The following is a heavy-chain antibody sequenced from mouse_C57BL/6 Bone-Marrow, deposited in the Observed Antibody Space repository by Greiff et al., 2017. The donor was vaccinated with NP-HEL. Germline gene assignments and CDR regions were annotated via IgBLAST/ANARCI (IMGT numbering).Heavy chain of an antibody. CDR1: GYAFSSSW. Sequence: VQLQQSGPELVKPGASVKISCKASGYAFSSSWMNWVKQRPGKGLEWIGRIYPGDGDTNYNGKFKGKATLTEDKSSSTAYMQLSILTTDYSAVYFCARLTPYWGQGTTLTVSS. J-gene: IGHJ2*01. CDR3: ARLTPY. CDR2: IYPGDGDT. V-gene: IGHV1-82*01.